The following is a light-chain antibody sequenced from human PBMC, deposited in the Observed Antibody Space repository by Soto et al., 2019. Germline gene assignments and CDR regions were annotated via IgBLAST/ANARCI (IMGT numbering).Light chain of an antibody. V-gene: IGKV3-15*01. J-gene: IGKJ4*01. Sequence: SADTVSVTPEERATLSCMASQSVSSNLAWYQQKPGQAPRLLIYGASTRATGIPARFSGSGSGTEFTLTISSLQSEDFAVYYCQQYNNWPRGTVGGGTKVDI. CDR2: GAS. CDR1: QSVSSN. CDR3: QQYNNWPRGT.